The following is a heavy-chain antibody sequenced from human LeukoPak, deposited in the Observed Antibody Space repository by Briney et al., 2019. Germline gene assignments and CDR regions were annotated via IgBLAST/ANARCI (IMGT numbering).Heavy chain of an antibody. V-gene: IGHV4-59*08. CDR2: IYYSGCT. CDR3: ARRPPLGYFDY. J-gene: IGHJ4*02. CDR1: GGSISSYY. Sequence: SETLSLTCTVSGGSISSYYWSWIRQPPGKGLEWIGYIYYSGCTNYNPSLKSRVTISVDTSKNQFSLKLSSVTAADTAVYYCARRPPLGYFDYWGQGTLVTVSS.